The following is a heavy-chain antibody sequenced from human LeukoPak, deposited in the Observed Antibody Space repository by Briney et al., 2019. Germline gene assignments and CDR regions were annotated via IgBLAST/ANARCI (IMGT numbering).Heavy chain of an antibody. V-gene: IGHV1-8*01. CDR2: MNPNSGHT. D-gene: IGHD1-26*01. CDR1: GYTFTSYD. J-gene: IGHJ6*02. CDR3: ARTYSGSYYYYNGMDV. Sequence: GASVKVSCKASGYTFTSYDINWVRQATGQGLEWMGWMNPNSGHTGYAQKFQGRVTMTRNTSISTAYMELSSLRSEDTAVYYCARTYSGSYYYYNGMDVWGQGTTVTVSS.